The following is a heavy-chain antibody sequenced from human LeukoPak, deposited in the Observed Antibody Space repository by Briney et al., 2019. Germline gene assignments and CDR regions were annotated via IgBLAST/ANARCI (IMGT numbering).Heavy chain of an antibody. D-gene: IGHD2-2*01. V-gene: IGHV1-18*01. Sequence: ASVKVSCKASGYTFTSYGISWVRQAPGQGLEWMGWISAYNGNTNYAQKLQGRVTMTTDTSTSTAYMELRSLRSDDTAVYYCASWEGYCSSTSCDYWGQGTLVTVSS. J-gene: IGHJ4*02. CDR3: ASWEGYCSSTSCDY. CDR1: GYTFTSYG. CDR2: ISAYNGNT.